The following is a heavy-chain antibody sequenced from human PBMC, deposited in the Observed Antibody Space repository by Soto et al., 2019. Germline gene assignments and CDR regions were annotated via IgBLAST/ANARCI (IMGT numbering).Heavy chain of an antibody. Sequence: PSETMSLTCSVAGGNIISGGCSWSWIKQPPGKGLEWIGEINHSGSTNYNPSLKSRVTISVDTSKNQFSLKLSSVTAADTAVYYCARGSPISSIAFDPWGQGTLVTVSS. V-gene: IGHV4-30-2*01. CDR1: GGNIISGGCS. CDR2: INHSGST. CDR3: ARGSPISSIAFDP. D-gene: IGHD6-6*01. J-gene: IGHJ5*02.